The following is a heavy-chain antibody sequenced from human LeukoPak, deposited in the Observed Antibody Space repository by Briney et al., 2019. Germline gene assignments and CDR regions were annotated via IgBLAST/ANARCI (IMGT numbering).Heavy chain of an antibody. CDR3: AKGDYYGSGSFLKNGMDV. V-gene: IGHV3-23*01. Sequence: PGGSLRLSCAASGFTFSSYAMSWVRQAPGKGLEWVSAVTASAGNTYYADSVKGRFTISRDNSKNTLYLQVTSLRAEDTAVYYCAKGDYYGSGSFLKNGMDVWGQGTTVTVSS. CDR2: VTASAGNT. CDR1: GFTFSSYA. D-gene: IGHD3-10*01. J-gene: IGHJ6*02.